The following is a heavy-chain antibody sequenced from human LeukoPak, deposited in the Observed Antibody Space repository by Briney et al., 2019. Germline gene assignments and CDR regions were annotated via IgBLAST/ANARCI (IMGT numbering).Heavy chain of an antibody. J-gene: IGHJ6*02. V-gene: IGHV3-30*03. CDR2: ISYDGSNK. D-gene: IGHD4-17*01. CDR1: GFTFSSYG. CDR3: ARVAPLSRVTTSYYYYGMDV. Sequence: PGRSLRLSCAASGFTFSSYGMHWVRQAPGKGLEWVAVISYDGSNKYYADSVKGRFTISRDNAKNSLYLQMNSLRAEDTAVYYCARVAPLSRVTTSYYYYGMDVWGQGTTVTVSS.